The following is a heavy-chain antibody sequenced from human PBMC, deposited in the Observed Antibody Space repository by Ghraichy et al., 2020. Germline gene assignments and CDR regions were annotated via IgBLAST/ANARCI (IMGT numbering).Heavy chain of an antibody. J-gene: IGHJ4*02. Sequence: GGSLRLSCAAFGFTFSSSGMHWVRQAPGKGLEWVAVISYDGSNEYYADSVKGRFTISRDNSKNTLYLQMNSLRGEDAAVYYCARAEAGMASFGPPFDYWGQGTLVTVSS. V-gene: IGHV3-30-3*01. CDR1: GFTFSSSG. CDR2: ISYDGSNE. D-gene: IGHD6-19*01. CDR3: ARAEAGMASFGPPFDY.